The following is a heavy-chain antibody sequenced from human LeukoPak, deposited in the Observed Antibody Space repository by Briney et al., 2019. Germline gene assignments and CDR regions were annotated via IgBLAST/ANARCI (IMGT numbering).Heavy chain of an antibody. J-gene: IGHJ5*02. Sequence: PSETLSLTCTVSGGSISSGDYYWSWIRQPPGKGLEWIGYIYYSGSTYYNPSLKSRVTISVDTSKNQFSLKLSSVTAADTAVYYCARGIAAGGWFDPWGQGTLVTVSS. CDR3: ARGIAAGGWFDP. D-gene: IGHD6-13*01. CDR1: GGSISSGDYY. V-gene: IGHV4-30-4*01. CDR2: IYYSGST.